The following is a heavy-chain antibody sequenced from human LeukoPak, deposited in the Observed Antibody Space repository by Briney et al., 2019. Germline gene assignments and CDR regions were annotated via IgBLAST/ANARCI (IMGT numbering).Heavy chain of an antibody. CDR1: GFTLSNYA. CDR2: ITYDGSNK. V-gene: IGHV3-30*04. D-gene: IGHD3-9*01. Sequence: GGSLRLSCAASGFTLSNYAMHWVRQAPGKGLEWVAIITYDGSNKDYADVVKGRFTISRDNSKNTLYLQMNSLRAEDTALYYCARDGYFGSDSVTGAGALGDYYMDVWGKGTTVTVSS. J-gene: IGHJ6*03. CDR3: ARDGYFGSDSVTGAGALGDYYMDV.